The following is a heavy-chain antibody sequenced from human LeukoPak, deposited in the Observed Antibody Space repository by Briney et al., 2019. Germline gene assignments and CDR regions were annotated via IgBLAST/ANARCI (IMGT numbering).Heavy chain of an antibody. Sequence: GASVKVSCKASGYTFTGYYMHWVRQAPGQGLEWMGWINPNSGGTNYAQKFQGRVTMTRDTSISTAYMELSRLRSDDTAVYYCARRTEDTAMGNYYYYYMDVWGKGTTVTVSS. J-gene: IGHJ6*03. CDR3: ARRTEDTAMGNYYYYYMDV. CDR2: INPNSGGT. CDR1: GYTFTGYY. V-gene: IGHV1-2*02. D-gene: IGHD5-18*01.